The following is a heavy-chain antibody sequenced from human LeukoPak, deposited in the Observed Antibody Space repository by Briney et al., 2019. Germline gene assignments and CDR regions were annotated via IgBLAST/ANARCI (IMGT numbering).Heavy chain of an antibody. CDR2: IYYSAST. J-gene: IGHJ4*02. V-gene: IGHV4-61*01. CDR3: ARGSRGYSYG. D-gene: IGHD5-18*01. CDR1: GGSVRSGSYY. Sequence: SEPLSLTCSVSGGSVRSGSYYWSWIRQPPGKGLEWIGYIYYSASTNYNPSLKSRVTISVDTSKNQFSLKLGSVTAADTAVYFCARGSRGYSYGWGQGTLVTVSS.